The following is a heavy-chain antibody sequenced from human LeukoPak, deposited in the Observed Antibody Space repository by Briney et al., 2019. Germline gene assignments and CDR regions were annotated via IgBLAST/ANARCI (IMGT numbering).Heavy chain of an antibody. V-gene: IGHV1-2*02. CDR1: GYTLTGYY. CDR3: GGAFTSFCYYYYYMDL. D-gene: IGHD2-2*01. Sequence: ASVKVSCKASGYTLTGYYMHWVRQAPGQGVEWMGGINPNSGGTNYAQKLQGGVTLTRETYIRTDHMELSRLRADDRRVYFCGGAFTSFCYYYYYMDLWGKGTTVTISS. CDR2: INPNSGGT. J-gene: IGHJ6*03.